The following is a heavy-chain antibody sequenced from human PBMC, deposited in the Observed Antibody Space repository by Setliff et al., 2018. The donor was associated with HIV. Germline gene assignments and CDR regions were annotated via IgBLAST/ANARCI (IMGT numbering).Heavy chain of an antibody. D-gene: IGHD3-10*01. CDR3: ARPRVFYSFDV. CDR1: GYIIVGYK. Sequence: ASVKVSCKATGYIIVGYKMNWVRQVPGQGLEWIGRISPNNGAAEYAPRFQGRVRMTLDPSISTAYLEIPSLTSDEAAVYYCARPRVFYSFDVWGQGTMVTVSS. V-gene: IGHV1-2*06. CDR2: ISPNNGAA. J-gene: IGHJ3*01.